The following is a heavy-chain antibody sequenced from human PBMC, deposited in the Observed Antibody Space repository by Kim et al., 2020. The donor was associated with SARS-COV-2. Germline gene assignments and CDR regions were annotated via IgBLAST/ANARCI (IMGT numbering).Heavy chain of an antibody. J-gene: IGHJ6*01. V-gene: IGHV4-59*01. CDR3: ARDYYYGLRTFDYYYYGM. Sequence: SETLSLTCTVSGGSISSYYWSWIRQPPGKGLEWIGYIYYSGSTNYNPSFKSRVTISVDTSKNQFSLKLSSVTAADTAVYYCARDYYYGLRTFDYYYYGM. CDR1: GGSISSYY. D-gene: IGHD3-10*01. CDR2: IYYSGST.